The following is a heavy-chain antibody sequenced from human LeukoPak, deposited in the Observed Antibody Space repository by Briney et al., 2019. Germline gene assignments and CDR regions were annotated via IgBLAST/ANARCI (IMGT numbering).Heavy chain of an antibody. CDR1: GGSISSSSYY. Sequence: SETLSLTCTVSGGSISSSSYYWGWIRQPPGKGLEWIGSIYYSGSTYYNPSLKSRVTMSVDTSKNHFSLKLSSVTAADTAVYYCATHLFYGSGSPFDYWGQGTLVTVSS. V-gene: IGHV4-39*01. CDR2: IYYSGST. D-gene: IGHD3-10*01. CDR3: ATHLFYGSGSPFDY. J-gene: IGHJ4*02.